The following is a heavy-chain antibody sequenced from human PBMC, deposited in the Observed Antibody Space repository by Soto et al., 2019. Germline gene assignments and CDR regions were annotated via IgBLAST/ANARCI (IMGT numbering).Heavy chain of an antibody. V-gene: IGHV1-46*01. CDR3: ARDFETGVPCGGDWLDP. D-gene: IGHD3-10*01. CDR2: INPSGGST. CDR1: GYTFTSYY. Sequence: QVQLVQSGAEVKKPGASVKVSCKASGYTFTSYYMHWVRQAPGQGLEWMGIINPSGGSTSYAQKFQRRVTMTGDTSTSTVYMELSSLRSEDTAVYYCARDFETGVPCGGDWLDPWGQGTLVTVSS. J-gene: IGHJ5*02.